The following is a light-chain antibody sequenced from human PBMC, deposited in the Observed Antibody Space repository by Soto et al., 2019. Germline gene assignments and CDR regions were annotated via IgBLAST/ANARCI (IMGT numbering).Light chain of an antibody. CDR2: YDS. J-gene: IGLJ2*01. CDR1: NIGSKS. V-gene: IGLV3-21*04. Sequence: SYELTHPPSVSVAPGKTARITCAGNNIGSKSVHWYQQKPGQAPVLVIYYDSDRPSGIPERSHGCNYGNTATLTISRVDAGDEADDYCQVWDSSSDHHVVFGGGTKLTVL. CDR3: QVWDSSSDHHVV.